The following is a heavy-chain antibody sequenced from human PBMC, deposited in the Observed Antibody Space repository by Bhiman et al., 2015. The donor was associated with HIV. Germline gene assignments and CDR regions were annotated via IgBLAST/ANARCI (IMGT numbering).Heavy chain of an antibody. CDR3: ARDRPYNWNWGNNYYGMDV. V-gene: IGHV3-21*03. J-gene: IGHJ6*02. D-gene: IGHD1-7*01. Sequence: VQLVESGGGLVKPGGSLRLSCAASGFTFSSYSMTWVRQAPGKGLEWVSSIISSSRYMYYADSVKGRFTISRDNARNSLFLQMNSLRADDTAVYYCARDRPYNWNWGNNYYGMDVWGQGTTVIVSS. CDR1: GFTFSSYS. CDR2: IISSSRYM.